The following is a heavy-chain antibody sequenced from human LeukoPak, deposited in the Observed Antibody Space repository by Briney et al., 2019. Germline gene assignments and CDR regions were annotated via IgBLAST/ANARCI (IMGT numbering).Heavy chain of an antibody. Sequence: SETLSLTCTVSGGSVSSGSYYWGWIRQPPGKGLEWIAYIYYSGSTNYNPSLKSRVTISVDTSKNQFSLRLSSVTAADTAVYYCAKEFSNCFDPWGQGTLVTVSS. J-gene: IGHJ5*02. CDR1: GGSVSSGSYY. CDR2: IYYSGST. CDR3: AKEFSNCFDP. V-gene: IGHV4-61*01.